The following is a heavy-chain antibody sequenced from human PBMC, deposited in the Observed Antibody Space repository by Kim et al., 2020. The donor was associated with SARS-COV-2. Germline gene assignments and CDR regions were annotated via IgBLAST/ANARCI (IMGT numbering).Heavy chain of an antibody. J-gene: IGHJ4*02. Sequence: SETLSLTCTVSSGSINNYYWNWIRQPAGKGLEWIGRIYTSGSTNYNPSLKSRVTMSIDTSKKQFSRKLNSVNAADTAVYFCARGVAGAVFDYWGQGTLVT. V-gene: IGHV4-4*07. CDR2: IYTSGST. CDR1: SGSINNYY. CDR3: ARGVAGAVFDY. D-gene: IGHD6-19*01.